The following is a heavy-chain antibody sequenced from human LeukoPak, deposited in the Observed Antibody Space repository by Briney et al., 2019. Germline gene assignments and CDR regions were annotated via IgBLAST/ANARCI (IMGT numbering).Heavy chain of an antibody. J-gene: IGHJ4*02. CDR1: GYTFTAYY. D-gene: IGHD6-19*01. CDR2: INPNSGGT. CDR3: ATAPLKVYSSGWYSFDY. Sequence: ASVKVSSKASGYTFTAYYMHWVRQAPGQGLEWMGWINPNSGGTNYAQKFQDRVTMTRDASISTAYMELNRLRSDDTAVYYCATAPLKVYSSGWYSFDYWGQGTLVTVSS. V-gene: IGHV1-2*02.